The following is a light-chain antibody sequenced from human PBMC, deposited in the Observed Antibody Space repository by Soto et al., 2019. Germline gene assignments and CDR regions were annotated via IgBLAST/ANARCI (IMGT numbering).Light chain of an antibody. Sequence: EIVLTQSPGTLSLSPGERATLSCRATQSVDSNYLTWYQQRLGQAPRLLIYGASNRATGIPDRFGGSGSGTDFTLTISRLEPEDFAVYYCQLYGYSPLYTFGQGTKLEIK. CDR1: QSVDSNY. CDR2: GAS. V-gene: IGKV3-20*01. CDR3: QLYGYSPLYT. J-gene: IGKJ2*01.